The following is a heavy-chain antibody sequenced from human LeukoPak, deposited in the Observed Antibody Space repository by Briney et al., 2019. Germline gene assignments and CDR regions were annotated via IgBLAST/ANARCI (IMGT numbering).Heavy chain of an antibody. Sequence: GGSLRLSCAASGFTVNSNHMSWVHQAPGKGLEWVSVIYSGGSTYSADSVKGRFTISRDNSKNTLYLQMNSLRAEDTAVYYCASTIFGVLYWGQGTLVTVSS. J-gene: IGHJ4*02. CDR3: ASTIFGVLY. D-gene: IGHD3-3*01. V-gene: IGHV3-53*01. CDR1: GFTVNSNH. CDR2: IYSGGST.